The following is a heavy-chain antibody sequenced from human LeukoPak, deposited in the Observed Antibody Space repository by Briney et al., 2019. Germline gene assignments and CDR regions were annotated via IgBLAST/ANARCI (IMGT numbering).Heavy chain of an antibody. V-gene: IGHV1-18*01. CDR3: ASCYSGVLWSAFDI. CDR2: ISAYNGNT. CDR1: GYTFTSYG. Sequence: ASVKVSCKASGYTFTSYGISWVRQAPGQGLEWMGWISAYNGNTNYAQKLQGRVTMTTDTSTSTAYMELRSLRSDDTAVYYCASCYSGVLWSAFDIWGQGTMVTVSS. J-gene: IGHJ3*02. D-gene: IGHD2-21*01.